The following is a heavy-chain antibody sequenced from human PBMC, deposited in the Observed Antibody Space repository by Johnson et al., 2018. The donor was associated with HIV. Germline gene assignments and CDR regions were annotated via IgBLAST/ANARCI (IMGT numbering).Heavy chain of an antibody. Sequence: QVQLVESGGGVVQPGRSLRLSCAASGFTFSSYGMHWVRQAPGKGLEWVAVIWYDGSNKYYADSVKGRFTISRDNSKNTLYMRLNSLRAEDTAVYYCACIEDGSVEGCDNGDQGTRVTVAS. J-gene: IGHJ3*02. CDR3: ACIEDGSVEGCDN. D-gene: IGHD6-6*01. CDR2: IWYDGSNK. CDR1: GFTFSSYG. V-gene: IGHV3-30*19.